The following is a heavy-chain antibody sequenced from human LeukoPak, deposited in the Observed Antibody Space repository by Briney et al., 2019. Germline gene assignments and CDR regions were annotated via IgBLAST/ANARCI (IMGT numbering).Heavy chain of an antibody. D-gene: IGHD2-21*01. CDR1: GYTFTGYY. CDR2: INPNSGGT. Sequence: ASVKVSCKASGYTFTGYYMHWVRQAPGQGLEWMGWINPNSGGTNYAQKFQGRVTMTRDTSISTAYMELSGLRSDDTAVYYCARTAYCGGDCYSDFQHWGQGTLVTVSS. J-gene: IGHJ1*01. V-gene: IGHV1-2*02. CDR3: ARTAYCGGDCYSDFQH.